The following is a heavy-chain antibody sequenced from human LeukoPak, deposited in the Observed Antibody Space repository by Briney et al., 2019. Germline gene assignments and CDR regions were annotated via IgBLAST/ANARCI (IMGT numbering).Heavy chain of an antibody. CDR3: ARHAGGISATGTRPFDY. CDR2: IYYSGST. CDR1: GGSISSSTYY. Sequence: SETLSLTSTVSGGSISSSTYYWGWIRQPPGKGLEWIGSIYYSGSTYYNPSLKSRVTMSVDTSKNQFSLKLSSVTAADTAVYYCARHAGGISATGTRPFDYWGQGTLVTVSS. J-gene: IGHJ4*02. D-gene: IGHD6-13*01. V-gene: IGHV4-39*01.